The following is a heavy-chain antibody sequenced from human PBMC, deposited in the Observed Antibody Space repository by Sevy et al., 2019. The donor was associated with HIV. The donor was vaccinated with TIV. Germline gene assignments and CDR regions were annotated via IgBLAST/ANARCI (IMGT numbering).Heavy chain of an antibody. CDR2: IYPGXSVT. V-gene: IGHV5-51*01. Sequence: GESLKISXKGSXYTXXXYXIGWVRQMPGKGLXWMGVIYPGXSVTRYSPSFQGQVTMSADKSTSTAYLQWSSLKTSDTAIYYCARYPIXXXXAXXXXXXXWGXXTLVTVSS. CDR3: ARYPIXXXXAXXXXXXX. J-gene: IGHJ1*01. CDR1: XYTXXXYX.